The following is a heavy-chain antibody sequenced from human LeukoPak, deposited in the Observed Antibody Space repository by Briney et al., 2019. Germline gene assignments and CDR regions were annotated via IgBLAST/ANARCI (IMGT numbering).Heavy chain of an antibody. D-gene: IGHD1-26*01. Sequence: PGRSLRLSCAASGFTFSSYGMHWVRQAPGKGLVWVTFILYDGSHEYYADSVKGRLTSSRDNFKNTLYLQMNSLRPEDTAVYYCAKGGEGGSHRYFEYWGQGTLVTVSS. CDR2: ILYDGSHE. V-gene: IGHV3-30*18. CDR1: GFTFSSYG. CDR3: AKGGEGGSHRYFEY. J-gene: IGHJ4*02.